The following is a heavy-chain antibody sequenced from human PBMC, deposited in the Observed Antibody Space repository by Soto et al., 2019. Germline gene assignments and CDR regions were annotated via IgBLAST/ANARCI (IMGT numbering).Heavy chain of an antibody. CDR1: GGSISTDSYN. Sequence: QLQLQESGPGLVKPSETLSLTCSVSGGSISTDSYNWDWIRQSPGKGLEWIGTIYYDGTPSYNPSLKTQVTISVDTSRNHFSAKGKSVSAADTAMYYCARLFGNAFDVWGQGTMVKVSS. CDR3: ARLFGNAFDV. CDR2: IYYDGTP. V-gene: IGHV4-39*02. D-gene: IGHD3-3*01. J-gene: IGHJ3*01.